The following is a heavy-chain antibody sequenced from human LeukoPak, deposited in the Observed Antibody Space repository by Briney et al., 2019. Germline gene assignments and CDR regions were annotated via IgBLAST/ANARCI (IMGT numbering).Heavy chain of an antibody. V-gene: IGHV3-33*01. J-gene: IGHJ5*01. Sequence: PGGSLRVSCAASGFTFSSYGMHWVRQAPGKGLEGVAVIWYDGSKKYSAYSVKGRFTISRDNYKNTLYLQMNSLRAEDTAVYYCARDQVDASSNWFDPWGQGTLVTVSS. CDR1: GFTFSSYG. D-gene: IGHD6-6*01. CDR2: IWYDGSKK. CDR3: ARDQVDASSNWFDP.